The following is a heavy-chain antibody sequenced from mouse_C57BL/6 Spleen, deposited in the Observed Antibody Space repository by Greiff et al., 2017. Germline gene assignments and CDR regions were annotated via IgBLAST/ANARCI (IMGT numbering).Heavy chain of an antibody. CDR2: ISSGGSYT. CDR1: GFTFSSYG. D-gene: IGHD2-4*01. V-gene: IGHV5-6*01. J-gene: IGHJ1*03. Sequence: VQLKESGGDLVKPGGSLKLSCAASGFTFSSYGMSWVRQTPDKRLEWVATISSGGSYTYYPDSVKGRFTISRDNAKNTLYLQMSSLKSEDTAMYYCARPYYDYDGVYFDVWGTGTTVTVSS. CDR3: ARPYYDYDGVYFDV.